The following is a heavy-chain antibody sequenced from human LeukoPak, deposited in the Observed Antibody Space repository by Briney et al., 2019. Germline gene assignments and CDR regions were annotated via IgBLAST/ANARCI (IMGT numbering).Heavy chain of an antibody. V-gene: IGHV1-69*01. Sequence: SVKVSCKASGGTFSSYAISWVRQAPGQGLEWMGGIIPIFGTANYAQKFQGRVTITADESTSTAYMELSSLRSEDTAVYYCARVAARSYYYYYYMDVWGKGTTVTVPS. CDR2: IIPIFGTA. J-gene: IGHJ6*03. D-gene: IGHD6-6*01. CDR1: GGTFSSYA. CDR3: ARVAARSYYYYYYMDV.